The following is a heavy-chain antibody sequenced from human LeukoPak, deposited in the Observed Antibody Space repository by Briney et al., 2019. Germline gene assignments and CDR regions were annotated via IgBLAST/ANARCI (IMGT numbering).Heavy chain of an antibody. V-gene: IGHV4-39*02. D-gene: IGHD6-19*01. CDR2: IYYSGST. Sequence: SETLSLTCTVSGGSISSSSYYWGWIRQPPGKGLEWIGSIYYSGSTYYNPSLKSRVTISVDTSKNQFSLKLSSVTAADTAVYYCAREPVAGTSFDYWGQGTLVTVSS. CDR1: GGSISSSSYY. J-gene: IGHJ4*02. CDR3: AREPVAGTSFDY.